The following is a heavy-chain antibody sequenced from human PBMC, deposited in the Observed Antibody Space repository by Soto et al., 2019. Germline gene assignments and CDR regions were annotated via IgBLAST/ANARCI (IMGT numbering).Heavy chain of an antibody. CDR3: ATGGLYFDGSGFYLTYYFDY. V-gene: IGHV3-30-3*01. CDR2: ISYDGSNQ. D-gene: IGHD3-22*01. Sequence: GGSLRLSCAGSGFTFSTYAMHWVRQAPGKGLEWVALISYDGSNQYYADSVKGRFTISRDNSRNTLYLQMSSLRPEDTAVYYCATGGLYFDGSGFYLTYYFDYWGQGTLVTVSS. J-gene: IGHJ4*02. CDR1: GFTFSTYA.